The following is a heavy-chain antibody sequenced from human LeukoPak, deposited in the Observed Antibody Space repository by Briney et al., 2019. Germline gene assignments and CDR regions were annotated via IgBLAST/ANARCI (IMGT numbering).Heavy chain of an antibody. CDR1: GFSFSSYG. CDR3: ARDFGYYYMDV. V-gene: IGHV3-30*02. CDR2: IRYDASNK. J-gene: IGHJ6*03. D-gene: IGHD3-10*01. Sequence: GGSLRLSCAASGFSFSSYGMHWVRQAPGKGLEWVAFIRYDASNKYFADSVKGRFTISRDNSKNTLYLQMNSLRAEDTAVYYCARDFGYYYMDVWGKGTTVTISS.